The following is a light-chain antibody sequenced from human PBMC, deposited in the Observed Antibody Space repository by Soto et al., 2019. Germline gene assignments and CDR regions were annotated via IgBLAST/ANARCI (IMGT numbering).Light chain of an antibody. CDR3: FSYAGSYTLV. V-gene: IGLV2-11*01. Sequence: QSVLTQPRSVSGSPGQSVTISCTGTSSGVGCYNYISWYEQHPVKAPKLMIYAVTMRRSGVPVSFSGSISGNTAFLNISGLHAEDKAYYYCFSYAGSYTLVFVTGNKLTYL. J-gene: IGLJ1*01. CDR2: AVT. CDR1: SSGVGCYNY.